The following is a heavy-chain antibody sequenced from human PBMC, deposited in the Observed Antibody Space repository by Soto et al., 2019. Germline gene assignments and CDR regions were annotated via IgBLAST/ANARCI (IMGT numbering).Heavy chain of an antibody. J-gene: IGHJ4*01. CDR2: IWYDGSNE. D-gene: IGHD1-1*01. Sequence: QVQLVESGGGVVQPGRSLRLSCAASGSTFSSYAMHWVRQAPGKGLEWVAVIWYDGSNEDYADSVKGRFTNSRDNSKNTLFLQMNSLRVEDTAVYYCAREETGTFDRWGQEPWSPSPQ. V-gene: IGHV3-33*01. CDR3: AREETGTFDR. CDR1: GSTFSSYA.